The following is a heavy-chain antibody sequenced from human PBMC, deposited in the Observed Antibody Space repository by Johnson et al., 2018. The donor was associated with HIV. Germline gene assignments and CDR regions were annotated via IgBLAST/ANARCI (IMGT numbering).Heavy chain of an antibody. CDR3: TREVPGSVLGGTRVDSFDI. V-gene: IGHV3-66*01. CDR2: FYSGGST. CDR1: GFTFSSNY. D-gene: IGHD1-14*01. J-gene: IGHJ3*02. Sequence: VQLVESGGGVVQPWRSLRLSCAASGFTFSSNYMSWVRQAPGKGLEWVSVFYSGGSTYYADSVKSRFYISSNNSKNTRYLQMNSSRAEDNAVYYCTREVPGSVLGGTRVDSFDIWSQGTMVTVSS.